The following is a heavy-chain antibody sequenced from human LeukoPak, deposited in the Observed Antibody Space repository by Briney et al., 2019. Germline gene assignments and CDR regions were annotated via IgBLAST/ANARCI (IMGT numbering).Heavy chain of an antibody. Sequence: GGSLRLSCVASGFPFSSYWMPWVRQAPGKGVEWVANIKQDGSKKSYVDSVKGRFTISRDNAKNSLYLQMNSLRAEDTAIYYCTRVGYIDEGIDYWGQGTLVTVS. CDR3: TRVGYIDEGIDY. V-gene: IGHV3-7*04. J-gene: IGHJ4*02. D-gene: IGHD5-24*01. CDR2: IKQDGSKK. CDR1: GFPFSSYW.